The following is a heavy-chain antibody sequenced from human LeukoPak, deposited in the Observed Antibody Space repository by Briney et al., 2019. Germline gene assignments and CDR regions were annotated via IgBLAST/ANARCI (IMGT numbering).Heavy chain of an antibody. CDR1: GYTFTYYY. V-gene: IGHV1-2*02. D-gene: IGHD3-10*01. CDR3: AGEAPGSGNFDF. J-gene: IGHJ4*02. CDR2: FNPNSVGT. Sequence: ASVKVSCKTFGYTFTYYYLHWVRQAPGQGLEWMGWFNPNSVGTNSAQKLQGRVTMTSDTSITTAYMELISLRSDETAVYYCAGEAPGSGNFDFWGQGTLVTVSS.